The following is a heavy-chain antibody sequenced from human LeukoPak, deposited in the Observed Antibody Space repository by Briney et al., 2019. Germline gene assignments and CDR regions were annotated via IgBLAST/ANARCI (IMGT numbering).Heavy chain of an antibody. Sequence: GGSLRLSCAASGFTFNSYGMHWVRQTPGKGLEWVAVISYDGGNKYYADSVKGRFTISRDNSKNTLYLQMNSLRAEDTALYYCAKDLGTDSSGWTYYFDYWGQGTLVTVSS. CDR3: AKDLGTDSSGWTYYFDY. CDR2: ISYDGGNK. CDR1: GFTFNSYG. V-gene: IGHV3-30*18. D-gene: IGHD6-19*01. J-gene: IGHJ4*02.